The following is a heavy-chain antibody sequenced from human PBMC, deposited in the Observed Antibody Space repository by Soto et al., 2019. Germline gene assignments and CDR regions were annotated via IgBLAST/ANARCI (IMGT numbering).Heavy chain of an antibody. CDR2: FNPILSFS. D-gene: IGHD3-10*01. CDR1: GDTFHFYT. V-gene: IGHV1-69*02. CDR3: ATSLGSGSRAVAY. J-gene: IGHJ4*02. Sequence: QVQLVQSGAEVKKPGSSVKVSCKASGDTFHFYTINWVRQAPGLGLEWMGRFNPILSFSNSALKFQGRVTLTADQSTSTASMVLSSLRSEATAIYYCATSLGSGSRAVAYRGQGALVSVA.